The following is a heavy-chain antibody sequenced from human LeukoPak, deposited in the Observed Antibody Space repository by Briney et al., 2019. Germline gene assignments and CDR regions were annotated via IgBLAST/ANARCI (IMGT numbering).Heavy chain of an antibody. CDR1: GFTFSSYS. V-gene: IGHV3-30*02. CDR2: ISFDGSNE. D-gene: IGHD1-26*01. J-gene: IGHJ3*02. Sequence: PGGSLRLSCAASGFTFSSYSMNWVRQAPGKGLEWVSFISFDGSNEYYADSLKGRFTISRDNSKNILYLQMNSLRAEDTAVYYCAKDMGGVDAFDIWGQGSMVTVSS. CDR3: AKDMGGVDAFDI.